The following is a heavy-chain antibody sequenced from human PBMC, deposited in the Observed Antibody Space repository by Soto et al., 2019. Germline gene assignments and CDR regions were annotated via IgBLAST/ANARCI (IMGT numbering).Heavy chain of an antibody. Sequence: GGSLRLSCAASGFTFNSHWMHWVRQAPGKGLMWVSRINNDGSSTSYADSVQGRFTISRDNAKHTLYLQMNSLRAEDTAVYYCARATGSEGYNSWGQGTLVTVSS. CDR1: GFTFNSHW. V-gene: IGHV3-74*01. D-gene: IGHD2-15*01. J-gene: IGHJ5*02. CDR2: INNDGSST. CDR3: ARATGSEGYNS.